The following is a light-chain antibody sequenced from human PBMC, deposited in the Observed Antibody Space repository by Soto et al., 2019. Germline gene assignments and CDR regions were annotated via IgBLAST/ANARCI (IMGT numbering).Light chain of an antibody. CDR2: DAS. J-gene: IGKJ3*01. V-gene: IGKV1-33*01. CDR3: QHYDDIPRT. CDR1: QDIRNY. Sequence: DIQMTQSPSSLSASVGDRVTITCQASQDIRNYLNWYQQKPGKAPKLLIYDASNLETGVPSRFSGSGAGPDYTFTISSLQPEDIATYYCQHYDDIPRTFGPGTKVDIK.